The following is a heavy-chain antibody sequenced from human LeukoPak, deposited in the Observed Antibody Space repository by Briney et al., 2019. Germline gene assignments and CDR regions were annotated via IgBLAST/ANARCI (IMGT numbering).Heavy chain of an antibody. Sequence: PSETLSLTCSVSGGSISSSSYYWGWIRQPPGKGLEWIGSIYYSGSTYYNPSLKTRATISVDTSKNQFSLDLTSVTAADTAVYYCARSGYSPGYYGMDVWGQGTTVTVSS. CDR1: GGSISSSSYY. J-gene: IGHJ6*02. CDR3: ARSGYSPGYYGMDV. D-gene: IGHD5-18*01. CDR2: IYYSGST. V-gene: IGHV4-39*01.